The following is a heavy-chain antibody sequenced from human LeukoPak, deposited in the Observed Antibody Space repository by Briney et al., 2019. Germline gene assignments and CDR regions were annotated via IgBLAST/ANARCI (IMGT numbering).Heavy chain of an antibody. V-gene: IGHV4-30-2*01. D-gene: IGHD2-2*01. CDR2: IYHSGST. Sequence: SETLSLTCAVSGGSISSGGYSWRWIRQPPGKGLEWIGYIYHSGSTYYNPSLKSRVTISVDRSKNQFSLKLSSVTAADTAVYYCASALGYCSSTSCSDWFDPWGQGTLVTVSS. CDR1: GGSISSGGYS. J-gene: IGHJ5*02. CDR3: ASALGYCSSTSCSDWFDP.